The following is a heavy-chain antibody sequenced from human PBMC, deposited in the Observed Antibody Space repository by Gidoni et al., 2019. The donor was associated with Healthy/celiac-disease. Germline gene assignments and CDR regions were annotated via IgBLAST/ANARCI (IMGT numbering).Heavy chain of an antibody. D-gene: IGHD2-15*01. J-gene: IGHJ5*02. CDR3: ARQEYCSGGSCYRFDP. V-gene: IGHV1-2*04. CDR2: INPNSGGT. Sequence: QVQLVQSGAEVKKPGASVKVSCKASGYTFTGYYMHWVRQAPGQGLEWMGWINPNSGGTNYAQKFQGCVTMTRDTSISTAYMELSRLRSDDTAVYYCARQEYCSGGSCYRFDPWGQGTLVTVSS. CDR1: GYTFTGYY.